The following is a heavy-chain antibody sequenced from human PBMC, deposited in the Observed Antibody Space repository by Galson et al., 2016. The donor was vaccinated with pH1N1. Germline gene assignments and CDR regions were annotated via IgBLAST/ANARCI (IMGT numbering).Heavy chain of an antibody. CDR1: GLSLRTSGVG. CDR2: IYWNDDK. V-gene: IGHV2-5*01. J-gene: IGHJ5*02. Sequence: PALVKPPQTLTLTCTFSGLSLRTSGVGVGWIRQPPGKALEWLALIYWNDDKRYSPSLKSRLTITKDTSKNQVVLTMTNMDPVDTATYYCAHSLYGDYVGWFDPWGQGTLVTVSS. D-gene: IGHD4-17*01. CDR3: AHSLYGDYVGWFDP.